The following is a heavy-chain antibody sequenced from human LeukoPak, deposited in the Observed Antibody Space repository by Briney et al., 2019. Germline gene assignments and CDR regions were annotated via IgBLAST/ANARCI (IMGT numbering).Heavy chain of an antibody. V-gene: IGHV1-2*06. CDR2: INPNSGGT. CDR3: ARDQGGSGSSNFDY. D-gene: IGHD3-10*01. J-gene: IGHJ4*02. CDR1: GYTFTGYY. Sequence: ASVKVSCKASGYTFTGYYMHWVRQAPGQGLGWMGRINPNSGGTNYAQKFQGRVTMTRDTSISTAYMELSRLRSDDTAVYYCARDQGGSGSSNFDYWGQGTLVTVSS.